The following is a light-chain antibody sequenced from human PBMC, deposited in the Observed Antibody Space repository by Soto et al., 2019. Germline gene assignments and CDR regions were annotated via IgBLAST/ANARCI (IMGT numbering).Light chain of an antibody. Sequence: IVMAQSPATLSLPPGEGATVSCRASESVSTNLAWYQQKAGQAPRLLIYGASTRATGIPARFSGSGSGTEFTLTISSLQSDDFAVYYCQQYSIWRTFGQGTKVDIK. J-gene: IGKJ1*01. CDR3: QQYSIWRT. CDR2: GAS. V-gene: IGKV3-15*01. CDR1: ESVSTN.